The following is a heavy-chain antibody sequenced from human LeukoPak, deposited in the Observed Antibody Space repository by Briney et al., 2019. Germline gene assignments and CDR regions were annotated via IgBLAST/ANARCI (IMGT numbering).Heavy chain of an antibody. Sequence: ASVKVSCKASGYTFTGYYMHWVRQAPGQGLEWMGWINPNSGGTNYAQKFQGRVTMTRDTSISTAYMELSRLRSDDTAVYYCARDIGDKVITMVRGVIDDYWGQGTLVTVSS. CDR2: INPNSGGT. CDR1: GYTFTGYY. CDR3: ARDIGDKVITMVRGVIDDY. V-gene: IGHV1-2*02. D-gene: IGHD3-10*01. J-gene: IGHJ4*02.